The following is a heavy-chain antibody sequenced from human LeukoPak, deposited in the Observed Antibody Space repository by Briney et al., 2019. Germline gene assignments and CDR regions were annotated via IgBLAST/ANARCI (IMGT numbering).Heavy chain of an antibody. J-gene: IGHJ4*02. CDR1: GFTFSTYG. CDR3: ARWWYYYGSGSYLDY. CDR2: IWYDGSNI. Sequence: GGSLRLSCAASGFTFSTYGMHWVRQAPGKGVEWLAVIWYDGSNIYYGDSVKGRFAVSRDNSRNTLYLLLNSLRAEDTAVYYCARWWYYYGSGSYLDYWGQGTLVTVSS. D-gene: IGHD3-10*01. V-gene: IGHV3-33*01.